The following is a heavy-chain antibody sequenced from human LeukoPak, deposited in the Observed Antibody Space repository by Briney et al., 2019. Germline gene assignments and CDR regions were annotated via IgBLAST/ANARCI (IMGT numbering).Heavy chain of an antibody. CDR2: IAFDDTDR. CDR1: EFTFSNSD. V-gene: IGHV3-30*18. Sequence: PGGSLRLSCAASEFTFSNSDMNWVRQAPGKGLEWVAAIAFDDTDRYYIDSVKGRFTISRDDSKNTLYLHMTSLRAEDTAVYYCTNSDDYGDYWGQGTLVTVSS. J-gene: IGHJ4*02. CDR3: TNSDDYGDY.